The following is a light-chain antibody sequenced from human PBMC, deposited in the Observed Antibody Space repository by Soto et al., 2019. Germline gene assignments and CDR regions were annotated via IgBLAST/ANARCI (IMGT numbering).Light chain of an antibody. CDR1: QSINSW. CDR3: QQYNRGVT. V-gene: IGKV1-5*01. CDR2: DAS. J-gene: IGKJ5*01. Sequence: DIQMTQSPSTLSASVGDRVTITCRASQSINSWLAWYQQKPGKAPKLLIYDASSLESGVPSRFSGSGSGTEFTLTISSLQPDDFATYYCQQYNRGVTFGQGTRLEIK.